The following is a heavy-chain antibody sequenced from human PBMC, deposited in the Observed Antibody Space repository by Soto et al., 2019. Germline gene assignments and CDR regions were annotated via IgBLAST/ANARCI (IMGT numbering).Heavy chain of an antibody. CDR1: GFTFSSYA. CDR3: AKDWRGKSFWSGYYDY. D-gene: IGHD3-3*01. Sequence: GGSLRLSCAASGFTFSSYAMSWVRQAPGKGLEWVSAISGSGGSTYYADSVKGRFTISRDNSKNTLYLQMNSLRAEDTAVYYCAKDWRGKSFWSGYYDYWGQGTLVTVSS. J-gene: IGHJ4*02. V-gene: IGHV3-23*01. CDR2: ISGSGGST.